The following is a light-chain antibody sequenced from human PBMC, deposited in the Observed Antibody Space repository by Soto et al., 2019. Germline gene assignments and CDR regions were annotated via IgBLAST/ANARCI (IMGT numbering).Light chain of an antibody. CDR2: STD. J-gene: IGLJ7*01. CDR1: SSNIGSNT. CDR3: AAWDDNLNGTV. Sequence: QSVLTQPPSASGTPGQRVTISCSGSSSNIGSNTVNWYQQIPGTAPKLLIYSTDQRPSGVPDRFSGSKSGTSASLAISGLQSEDEAESYCAAWDDNLNGTVFGGGTQLT. V-gene: IGLV1-44*01.